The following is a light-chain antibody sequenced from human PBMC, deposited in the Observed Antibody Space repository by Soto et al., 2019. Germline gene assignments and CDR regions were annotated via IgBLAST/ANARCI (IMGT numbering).Light chain of an antibody. CDR3: QQYGSSQT. J-gene: IGKJ1*01. Sequence: EIVLTQSPGTLSLSPGERATLSCRASQSVSSNYLAWYQQKSGQAPRLLIYGASSRATGIPDRFSGSGSETDFTLTISRLEPEDFGVFYCQQYGSSQTFGQGTKVEIK. CDR2: GAS. CDR1: QSVSSNY. V-gene: IGKV3-20*01.